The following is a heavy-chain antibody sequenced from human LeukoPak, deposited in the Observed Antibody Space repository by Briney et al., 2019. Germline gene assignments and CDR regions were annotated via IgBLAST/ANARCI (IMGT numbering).Heavy chain of an antibody. Sequence: GGSLRLSCAATGFTFSDYYMSWIRQAPGKGLGWVSYISSSGSTIYYADSVKGRFTISRDNAKNSLYLQMNSLRAEDTAVYYCARDQPPYYYYMDVWGKGTTVTVS. J-gene: IGHJ6*03. V-gene: IGHV3-11*04. CDR3: ARDQPPYYYYMDV. CDR1: GFTFSDYY. CDR2: ISSSGSTI.